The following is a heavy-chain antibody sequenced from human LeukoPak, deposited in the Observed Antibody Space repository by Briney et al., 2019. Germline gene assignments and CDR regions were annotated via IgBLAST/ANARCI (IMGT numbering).Heavy chain of an antibody. CDR3: ARDPSGSGSLGAFDI. J-gene: IGHJ3*02. Sequence: VASVRVSCKASGYTFTSYAMHWVRQAPGQRLEWMGWINAGNGNTKYSQKFQGRVTITRDTSASTAYMELSSLRSEDTAVYYCARDPSGSGSLGAFDIWGQGTMVTVSS. V-gene: IGHV1-3*01. D-gene: IGHD3-10*01. CDR2: INAGNGNT. CDR1: GYTFTSYA.